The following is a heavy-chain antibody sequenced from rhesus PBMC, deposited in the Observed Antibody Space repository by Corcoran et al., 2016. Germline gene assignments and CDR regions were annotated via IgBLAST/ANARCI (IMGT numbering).Heavy chain of an antibody. V-gene: IGHV4-73*01. J-gene: IGHJ2*01. CDR3: ARDPPYSSSWNGWYFDL. D-gene: IGHD6-25*01. CDR2: IGGNSAST. Sequence: QVKLQQWGEGLVKPSETLSLTCAVYGGSISGYYSWRWIRQAPGKGVEWIGKIGGNSASTNYNPSLKNRVTISKDTSKNQFSLKLSSVTAADTAVYYCARDPPYSSSWNGWYFDLWGPGTPITISS. CDR1: GGSISGYYS.